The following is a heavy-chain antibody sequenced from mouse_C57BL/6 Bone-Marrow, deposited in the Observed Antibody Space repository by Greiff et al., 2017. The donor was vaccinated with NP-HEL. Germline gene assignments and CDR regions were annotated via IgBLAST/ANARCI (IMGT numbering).Heavy chain of an antibody. CDR1: GYAFTNYL. CDR2: INPGSGGT. D-gene: IGHD2-5*01. CDR3: ARYGDSNFFDY. Sequence: QVQLQQSGAELVRPGTSVKVSCKASGYAFTNYLIEWVKQRPGQGLEWIGVINPGSGGTNYNEKFKGKATLTADKSSSTAYMQVSSLTSEDSAVYFCARYGDSNFFDYWGKGTTLTVSS. V-gene: IGHV1-54*01. J-gene: IGHJ2*01.